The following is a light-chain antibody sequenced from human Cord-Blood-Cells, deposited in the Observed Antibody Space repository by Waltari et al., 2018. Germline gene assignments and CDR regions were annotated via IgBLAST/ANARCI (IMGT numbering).Light chain of an antibody. Sequence: QSALTQPASVSGSPGQSITISCTGTSSDVGGYNYVSWYQQHPGKAPKLMIYDVSKRLSGVSNRFSGSKSGNTASLTISGLQAEDEADYYCSSYTSSPFVFGTGTKVTVL. V-gene: IGLV2-14*01. CDR1: SSDVGGYNY. J-gene: IGLJ1*01. CDR3: SSYTSSPFV. CDR2: DVS.